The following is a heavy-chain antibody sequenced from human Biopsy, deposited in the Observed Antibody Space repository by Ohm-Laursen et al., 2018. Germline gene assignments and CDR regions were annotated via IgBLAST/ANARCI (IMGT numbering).Heavy chain of an antibody. CDR2: IWYDGSNK. J-gene: IGHJ4*02. V-gene: IGHV3-33*06. CDR3: AKCMTGGSNYYFHH. Sequence: SLRLSCTASGFAFSTYWMTWVRQAPGKGLEWVAAIWYDGSNKNYADSVKGRFTISRGNSKNTLYLQMNSLRGEDTAVYYCAKCMTGGSNYYFHHCGQGTLVTVSS. CDR1: GFAFSTYW. D-gene: IGHD2-8*01.